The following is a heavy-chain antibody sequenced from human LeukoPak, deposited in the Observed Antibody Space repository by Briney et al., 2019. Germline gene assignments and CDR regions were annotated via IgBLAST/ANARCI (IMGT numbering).Heavy chain of an antibody. J-gene: IGHJ2*01. CDR2: IYYSGST. Sequence: SETLSLTCTVSGGSISSYYWSWIRQPPGKGLEWIGYIYYSGSTNYNPSLKSRVTILVDMSKNQFSLKLSSVTAADTAVYYCARVSSSWYQDWYFDLWGRGTLVTVSS. D-gene: IGHD6-13*01. CDR1: GGSISSYY. CDR3: ARVSSSWYQDWYFDL. V-gene: IGHV4-59*12.